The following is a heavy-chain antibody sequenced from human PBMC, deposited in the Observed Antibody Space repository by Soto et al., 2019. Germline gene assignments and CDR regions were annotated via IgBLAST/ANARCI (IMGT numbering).Heavy chain of an antibody. Sequence: QVELVQSGAEVKKPGSSVKVSCQASEDTFRNYAISWVRQAPGQGLEWMGGIIPIFGTANYAQKFQGRVTITADTSANTVYLELSSLRSEDTAVYYCASTKYDISAYYYWYLGLWGRGTLVIVSS. CDR3: ASTKYDISAYYYWYLGL. CDR1: EDTFRNYA. CDR2: IIPIFGTA. J-gene: IGHJ2*01. V-gene: IGHV1-69*06. D-gene: IGHD3-22*01.